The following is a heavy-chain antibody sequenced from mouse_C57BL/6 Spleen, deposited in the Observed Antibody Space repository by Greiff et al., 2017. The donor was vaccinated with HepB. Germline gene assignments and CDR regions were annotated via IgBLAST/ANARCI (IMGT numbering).Heavy chain of an antibody. D-gene: IGHD1-1*01. J-gene: IGHJ2*01. CDR1: GYTFTSYW. V-gene: IGHV1-55*01. CDR3: ASLYYGSSYPNWVFDY. CDR2: IYPGSGST. Sequence: QVQLQQPGAELVKPGASVKMSCKASGYTFTSYWITWVKQGPGQGLEWIGDIYPGSGSTNYNEKFKSKATLTVDTSSSTAYMQLSSLTSEDSAVYYCASLYYGSSYPNWVFDYWGQGTTLTVSS.